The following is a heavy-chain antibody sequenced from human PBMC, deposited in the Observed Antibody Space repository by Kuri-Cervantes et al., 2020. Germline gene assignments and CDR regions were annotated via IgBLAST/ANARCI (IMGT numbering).Heavy chain of an antibody. CDR2: INHSGST. J-gene: IGHJ2*01. D-gene: IGHD5-12*01. V-gene: IGHV4-4*02. Sequence: SETLSLSCAVSGGSISSSNWWSWVRQPPGKGLEWIGEINHSGSTNYNPSLKSRVTISVDTSKNQFSLKLSSVTAADTAVYYCARGYSGYSIKYWGRGTLVTVSS. CDR3: ARGYSGYSIKY. CDR1: GGSISSSNW.